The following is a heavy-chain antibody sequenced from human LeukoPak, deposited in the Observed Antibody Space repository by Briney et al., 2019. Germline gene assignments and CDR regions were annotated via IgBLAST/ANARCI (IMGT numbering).Heavy chain of an antibody. Sequence: GGSLRLSCAASGFTFSRYAMSWVRQAPGKGLEWVSAISDSGGSTYYADSVKGRFTISRDNSKNTLYLQMNSLKTEDTAVYYCTTALLLTYYYYYYMDVWGKGTTVTVSS. D-gene: IGHD2/OR15-2a*01. CDR3: TTALLLTYYYYYYMDV. J-gene: IGHJ6*03. V-gene: IGHV3-23*01. CDR2: ISDSGGST. CDR1: GFTFSRYA.